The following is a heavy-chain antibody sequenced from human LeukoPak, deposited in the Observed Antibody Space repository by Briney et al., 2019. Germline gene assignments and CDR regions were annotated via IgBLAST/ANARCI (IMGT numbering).Heavy chain of an antibody. V-gene: IGHV4-59*11. CDR1: GGSISSHY. D-gene: IGHD2-2*01. CDR3: ARDLSSTSCYDY. J-gene: IGHJ4*02. Sequence: SETLSLTCTVSGGSISSHYWSWLRQPPGKGLEWVGYIYYSGSTNYNPSLKSRVTISVDTSKNQFSLKLSSVTAADTAVYYCARDLSSTSCYDYWGQGTLVTVSS. CDR2: IYYSGST.